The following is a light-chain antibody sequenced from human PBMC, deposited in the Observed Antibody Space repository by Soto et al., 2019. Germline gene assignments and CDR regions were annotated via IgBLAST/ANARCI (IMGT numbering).Light chain of an antibody. CDR3: CSYTSTSTHV. J-gene: IGLJ1*01. Sequence: QSVLTQPPSVSATPGQKVTISCSGSGSNLGRNYVSWYQQLPGTAPKLLIYDNVYRFSGIPDRFSGSKSGTSATLTISGLQADDEADYYCCSYTSTSTHVFGNGTKVTVL. CDR2: DNV. V-gene: IGLV1-51*01. CDR1: GSNLGRNY.